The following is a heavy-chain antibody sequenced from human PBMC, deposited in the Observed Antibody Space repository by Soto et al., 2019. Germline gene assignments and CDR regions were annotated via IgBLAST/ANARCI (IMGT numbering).Heavy chain of an antibody. V-gene: IGHV3-7*01. Sequence: EVQLVDSGGDFVQPGGSLRLSCAASGLTFSSYWMGWVRQAPGKGLEWVANIKTDGSETYYVDSVKGRFTIARDNDRNLLSLQMDSLRAEDTAIYYCARVLSWGWFGPWGQGTLVTVSS. D-gene: IGHD1-26*01. CDR2: IKTDGSET. CDR3: ARVLSWGWFGP. CDR1: GLTFSSYW. J-gene: IGHJ5*02.